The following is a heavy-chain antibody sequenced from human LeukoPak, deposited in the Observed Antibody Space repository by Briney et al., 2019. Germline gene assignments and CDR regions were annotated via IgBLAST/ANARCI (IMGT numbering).Heavy chain of an antibody. D-gene: IGHD1-14*01. CDR1: GGSISSHY. Sequence: SETLSLTCTVSGGSISSHYWSWIRQPPGKGLEWIGYVYYSGSTNYNPSLKSRVTISVDTSKNQFSLKLSSVTAADTAVYYCARGPGMQPELSGPFDYWGQGTLVTVSS. CDR2: VYYSGST. J-gene: IGHJ4*02. V-gene: IGHV4-59*11. CDR3: ARGPGMQPELSGPFDY.